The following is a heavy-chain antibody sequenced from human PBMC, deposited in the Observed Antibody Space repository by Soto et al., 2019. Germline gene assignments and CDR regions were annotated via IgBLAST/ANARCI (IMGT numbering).Heavy chain of an antibody. CDR3: ARDLGGGTPDY. V-gene: IGHV3-48*01. CDR1: GFTLSRYS. CDR2: ISRISITI. J-gene: IGHJ4*02. D-gene: IGHD3-16*01. Sequence: GGSLRLSCVASGFTLSRYSMNWVRQAPGKGLEWVSYISRISITIYYADSVKGRFTFSRDNAENSLYLQMNSLRAEDTAVYYCARDLGGGTPDYWGRETRVTVSS.